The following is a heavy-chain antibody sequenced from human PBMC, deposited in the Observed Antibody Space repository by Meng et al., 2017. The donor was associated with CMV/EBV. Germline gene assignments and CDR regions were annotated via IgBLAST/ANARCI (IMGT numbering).Heavy chain of an antibody. CDR1: GFTFSDYA. J-gene: IGHJ5*02. V-gene: IGHV3-30*04. D-gene: IGHD3-22*01. CDR2: FSYDGGTE. Sequence: GGSLRLSCAASGFTFSDYAMHWVRQAPGKGLEWVAVFSYDGGTEYYADSVKGRFTISRDNSKNTLYLQMNSLRAEDTAVYYCASLVVVITTSWFDPWGQGTLVTVSS. CDR3: ASLVVVITTSWFDP.